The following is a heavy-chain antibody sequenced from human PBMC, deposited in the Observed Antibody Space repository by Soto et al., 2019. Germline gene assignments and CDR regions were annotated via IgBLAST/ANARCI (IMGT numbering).Heavy chain of an antibody. D-gene: IGHD2-2*01. CDR1: GYTFTSYA. Sequence: ASVKVSCKASGYTFTSYAMLWVRQAPGQRLEWMGWINAGNGNTKYSQKFQGRVTITRDTSASTAYMELSSLRSEDTAVYYCARFVRYCSSTSCYVVLDYWGQGTLVTVSS. CDR3: ARFVRYCSSTSCYVVLDY. CDR2: INAGNGNT. J-gene: IGHJ4*02. V-gene: IGHV1-3*01.